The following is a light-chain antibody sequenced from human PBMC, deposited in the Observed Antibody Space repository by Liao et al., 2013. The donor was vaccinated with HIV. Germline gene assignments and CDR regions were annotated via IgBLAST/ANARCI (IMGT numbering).Light chain of an antibody. CDR3: QAWDGSTVV. V-gene: IGLV3-1*01. CDR1: KLGDRY. CDR2: QDT. Sequence: SYEMIQPPSVSVSPGQTASISCSGEKLGDRYVCWYQQKPGQSPVLVIYQDTKRPSGIPERFSGFNSGNTATLTITGTQATDEADYYCQAWDGSTVVFGGGTKLTVL. J-gene: IGLJ2*01.